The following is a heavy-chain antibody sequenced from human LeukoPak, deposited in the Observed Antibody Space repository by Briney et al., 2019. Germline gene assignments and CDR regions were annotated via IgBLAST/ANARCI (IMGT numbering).Heavy chain of an antibody. V-gene: IGHV3-48*01. CDR1: GFTFSSYS. CDR2: ISSSSSTI. CDR3: ARDGWFGELLPSLIDY. Sequence: GGSLRLSCAASGFTFSSYSMNRVRQAPGKGLEWVSYISSSSSTIYYADSVKGRFTISRDNAKNSLYLQMNSLRAEDTAVYYCARDGWFGELLPSLIDYWGQGTLVTVSS. J-gene: IGHJ4*02. D-gene: IGHD3-10*01.